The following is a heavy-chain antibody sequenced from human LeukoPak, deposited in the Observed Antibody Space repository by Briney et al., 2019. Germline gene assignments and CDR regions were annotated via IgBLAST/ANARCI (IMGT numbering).Heavy chain of an antibody. D-gene: IGHD2-21*02. Sequence: GGSLRLSCTASGFTFGDYAMSWFRQAPGKGLEWVSVIYSGGNTYYADSVKGRFTISRDTSKNTLYLQMDSLRAEDTAMYYCVRGGGAYCGTDCHRNFDYWGQGTLVTVSS. V-gene: IGHV3-53*01. J-gene: IGHJ4*02. CDR3: VRGGGAYCGTDCHRNFDY. CDR2: IYSGGNT. CDR1: GFTFGDYA.